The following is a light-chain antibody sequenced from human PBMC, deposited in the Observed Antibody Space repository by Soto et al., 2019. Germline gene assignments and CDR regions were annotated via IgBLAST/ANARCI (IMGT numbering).Light chain of an antibody. V-gene: IGKV3-20*01. CDR2: GAS. CDR1: QSVSNNY. Sequence: EIVLTQSPGTLSLSPGERATLSCRASQSVSNNYLAWYQQKPGQAPRLLIYGASSRATGIPDRFSGSGSGTEFTLTISRLEPEDFAVYYCQQYGSSQTFGQGTKVDIK. J-gene: IGKJ1*01. CDR3: QQYGSSQT.